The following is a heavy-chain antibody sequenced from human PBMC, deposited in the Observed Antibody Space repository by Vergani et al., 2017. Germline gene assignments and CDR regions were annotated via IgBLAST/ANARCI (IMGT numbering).Heavy chain of an antibody. V-gene: IGHV3-9*01. D-gene: IGHD2-15*01. Sequence: EVQLLESGGGLVQPGGSLRLSCAASGFTFDDYAMHWVRQAPGKGLEWVSGINSDGSSTRYADSVKGRFTISRDNAKNSLYLQMNSLRAEDTAVYYCARDRGVVVVAAGYFDYWGQGTLVTVSS. CDR2: INSDGSST. CDR1: GFTFDDYA. CDR3: ARDRGVVVVAAGYFDY. J-gene: IGHJ4*02.